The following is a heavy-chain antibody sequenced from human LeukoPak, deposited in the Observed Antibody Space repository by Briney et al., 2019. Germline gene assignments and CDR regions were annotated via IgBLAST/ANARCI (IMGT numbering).Heavy chain of an antibody. V-gene: IGHV4-30-2*01. CDR3: ARDLMGYFDY. CDR1: GGSISSGGYS. J-gene: IGHJ4*02. Sequence: PSQTLSLTCAVSGGSISSGGYSWSWIRQPPGKGLEWIGYIYHSGSTYYNPSLKSRVTISVDRSKNQFSLKLSSVTAADTAVYYCARDLMGYFDYRGQGTLVTVSS. CDR2: IYHSGST.